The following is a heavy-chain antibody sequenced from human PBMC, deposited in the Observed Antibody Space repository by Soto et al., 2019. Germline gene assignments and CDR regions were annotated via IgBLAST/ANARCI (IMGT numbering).Heavy chain of an antibody. CDR1: VYTFTNKD. V-gene: IGHV1-8*01. CDR3: EREVVETSSLWLDP. Sequence: ASVKVSCESSVYTFTNKDINWVRQAPGQGLEWIGWMNTNTNTTDSAEVFEGRVSLTWDTSISTAYMQLKSLKIDDTAVYYCEREVVETSSLWLDPWGQGTLVTVSS. CDR2: MNTNTNTT. J-gene: IGHJ5*02.